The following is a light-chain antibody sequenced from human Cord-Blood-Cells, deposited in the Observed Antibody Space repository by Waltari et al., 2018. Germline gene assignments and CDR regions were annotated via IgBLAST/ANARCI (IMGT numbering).Light chain of an antibody. CDR2: WAS. V-gene: IGKV4-1*01. CDR3: QQYYSTPQT. CDR1: QSVLYSSNNKNY. J-gene: IGKJ4*01. Sequence: DIVMTQSPDSLAWSLGERATINCKSSQSVLYSSNNKNYLAWYQQKPGQPPKLLIYWASTRESGVPDRFSGSGSGTDFTLTISSLQAEDVAVYYCQQYYSTPQTFGGGTKVEIK.